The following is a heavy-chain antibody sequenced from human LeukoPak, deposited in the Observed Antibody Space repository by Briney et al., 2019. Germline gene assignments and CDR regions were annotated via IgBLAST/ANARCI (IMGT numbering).Heavy chain of an antibody. D-gene: IGHD3-10*01. CDR3: AREGIWFGELLYPSYAFDI. V-gene: IGHV4-34*01. CDR1: GGSFSGYY. Sequence: SETLSLTCAVYGGSFSGYYWSWIRQPPGKGLEWIGEINHSGSTNYNPSLKSRVTISVDTSKNQFSLKLSSVTAADTAVYYCAREGIWFGELLYPSYAFDIWGQGTMVTVSS. J-gene: IGHJ3*02. CDR2: INHSGST.